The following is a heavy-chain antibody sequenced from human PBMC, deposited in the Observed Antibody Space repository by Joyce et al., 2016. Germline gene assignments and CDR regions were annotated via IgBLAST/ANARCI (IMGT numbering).Heavy chain of an antibody. CDR3: ARGGISYYYAMDV. J-gene: IGHJ6*02. CDR2: ISGTSYYI. Sequence: QLVESVGGVVKPGGSLRLSCESSGSTFSSSSMSWFRQAPWKGRECVSAISGTSYYICHAETVRGRFTVSRDNAKKTLYLQMNSLRAEDSAVFYCARGGISYYYAMDVWGQGTTVTVSS. CDR1: GSTFSSSS. V-gene: IGHV3-21*01. D-gene: IGHD3-16*01.